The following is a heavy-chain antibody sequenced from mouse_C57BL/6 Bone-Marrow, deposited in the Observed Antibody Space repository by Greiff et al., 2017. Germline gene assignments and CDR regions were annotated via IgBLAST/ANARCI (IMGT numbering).Heavy chain of an antibody. D-gene: IGHD1-1*01. Sequence: EVKLMESGGGLVKPGGSLKLSCAASGFTFSSYAMSWVRQTPEKRLEWVATISDGGSYTYYPDNGKGRFTISRDNAKNNLYLQMSHLKSEDTAMYYCARGDPYYGRDYWYFDVWGTGTTVTVSS. CDR3: ARGDPYYGRDYWYFDV. CDR2: ISDGGSYT. V-gene: IGHV5-4*03. CDR1: GFTFSSYA. J-gene: IGHJ1*03.